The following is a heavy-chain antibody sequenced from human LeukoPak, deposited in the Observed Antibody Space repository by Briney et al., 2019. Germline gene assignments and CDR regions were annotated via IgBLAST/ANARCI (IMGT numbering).Heavy chain of an antibody. CDR2: ISSNSDNT. J-gene: IGHJ4*02. D-gene: IGHD7-27*01. CDR1: GYTFTSYG. CDR3: ARDWGSKKVIADY. Sequence: ASVNVSCKATGYTFTSYGISWVRQAPGQGLEWMGWISSNSDNTNYAQKLQGRVTMTTDTSTSTAYMELRSLRSDDTALYFCARDWGSKKVIADYWGQGTLVTVSS. V-gene: IGHV1-18*01.